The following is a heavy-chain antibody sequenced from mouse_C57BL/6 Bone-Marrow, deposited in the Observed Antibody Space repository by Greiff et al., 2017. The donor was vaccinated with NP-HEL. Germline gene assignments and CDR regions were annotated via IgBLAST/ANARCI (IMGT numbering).Heavy chain of an antibody. CDR2: IWRGGST. CDR1: GFSLTSYG. V-gene: IGHV2-5*01. Sequence: VMLVESGPGLVQPSQSLSITCTVSGFSLTSYGVHWVRQSPGKGLEWLGVIWRGGSTDYNATFMSRLSITTDNSTSQVFFKMNSLQADDTAIYYCAKNLLLPAMDDWGQGTSVTVSS. D-gene: IGHD1-1*01. CDR3: AKNLLLPAMDD. J-gene: IGHJ4*01.